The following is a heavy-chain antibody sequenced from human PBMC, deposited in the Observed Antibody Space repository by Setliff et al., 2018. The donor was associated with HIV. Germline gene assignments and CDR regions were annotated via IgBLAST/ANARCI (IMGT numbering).Heavy chain of an antibody. CDR3: ATDPGYSSTWYSESFQH. CDR1: GYTFTSYA. CDR2: FDPEDGET. Sequence: GASVKVSCKASGYTFTSYAIHWVRQAPGKGLEWMANFDPEDGETFYAQKFQGRLTMTEDTSTDTAYMELSSLRSDDTAMYYCATDPGYSSTWYSESFQHWGQGTVVTVSS. V-gene: IGHV1-24*01. D-gene: IGHD6-13*01. J-gene: IGHJ1*01.